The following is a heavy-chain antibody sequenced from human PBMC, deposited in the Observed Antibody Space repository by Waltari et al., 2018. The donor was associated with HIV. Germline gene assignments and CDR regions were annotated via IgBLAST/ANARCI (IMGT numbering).Heavy chain of an antibody. J-gene: IGHJ4*02. CDR2: ISYYGDNK. V-gene: IGHV3-30*18. D-gene: IGHD6-19*01. CDR1: GFTSRSYA. CDR3: AKGASGWSPGY. Sequence: QVQLVESGGGVVQPGRSLRLSCPASGFTSRSYAMHWVRQAPGKGLEWVAVISYYGDNKYYADSVKGRFTISRDNSKNTLYLQMNSLRTEDTAVYYCAKGASGWSPGYWGQGTLVTVSS.